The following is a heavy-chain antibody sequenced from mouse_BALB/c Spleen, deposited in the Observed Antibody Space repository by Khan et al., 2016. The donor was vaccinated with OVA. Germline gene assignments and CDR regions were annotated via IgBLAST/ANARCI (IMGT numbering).Heavy chain of an antibody. CDR2: IRYSGST. CDR3: ARTARIKY. Sequence: EVKLEVSGPGLVKPSQSLSLTCTVTGYSITSGYGWNWIRQFPGNKLEWMGYIRYSGSTNYNPSLKRRISITRDTSKNQFFLQLNSVTTEDTATYYCARTARIKYWGQGTTLTVSS. V-gene: IGHV3-1*02. J-gene: IGHJ2*01. CDR1: GYSITSGYG. D-gene: IGHD1-2*01.